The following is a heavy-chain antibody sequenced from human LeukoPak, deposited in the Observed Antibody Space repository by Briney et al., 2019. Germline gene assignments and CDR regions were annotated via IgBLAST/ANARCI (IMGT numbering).Heavy chain of an antibody. CDR2: IYTSGST. D-gene: IGHD5-12*01. CDR1: GDSIRSGTYY. J-gene: IGHJ4*02. Sequence: SQTLSLTCFVPGDSIRSGTYYWSWIRQPAGKGLEWIGRIYTSGSTSYNPSLKSRVTISVDTSKNQFSLKLTSVTAADTAVYYCARGGGATRIDYWGQGTLVTVSS. CDR3: ARGGGATRIDY. V-gene: IGHV4-61*02.